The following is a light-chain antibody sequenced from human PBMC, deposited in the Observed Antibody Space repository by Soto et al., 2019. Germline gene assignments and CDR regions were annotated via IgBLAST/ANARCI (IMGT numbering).Light chain of an antibody. CDR3: QVWDSTTDHV. CDR1: NIGRKA. Sequence: SYELTQPPSVSVAPGQTATITCGGGNIGRKAVHWYQQRQGQAPVLGVYEDSARPSGIPERFSGSHSGNTATLTITRGEAGDEADYFCQVWDSTTDHVFGGGTKLTVL. CDR2: EDS. J-gene: IGLJ1*01. V-gene: IGLV3-21*02.